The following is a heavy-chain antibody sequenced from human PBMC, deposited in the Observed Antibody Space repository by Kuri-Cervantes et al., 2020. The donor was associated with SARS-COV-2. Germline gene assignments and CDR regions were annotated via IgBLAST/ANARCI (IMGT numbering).Heavy chain of an antibody. V-gene: IGHV3-30*02. CDR3: AKGFLVPTARPNRDYYYYNMDV. CDR2: IQFDGSSK. CDR1: GFTFSSYA. J-gene: IGHJ6*03. D-gene: IGHD2-2*01. Sequence: GGSLRLSCAASGFTFSSYAMHWVRQAPGKGLEWVAFIQFDGSSKNYGDPVKGRFTISRDNSKNTLYLQLNSLRPEDTALYYCAKGFLVPTARPNRDYYYYNMDVWGNGTTVTVSS.